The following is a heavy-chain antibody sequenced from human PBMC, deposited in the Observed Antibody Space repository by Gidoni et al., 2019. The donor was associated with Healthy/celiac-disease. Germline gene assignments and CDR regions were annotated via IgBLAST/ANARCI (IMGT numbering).Heavy chain of an antibody. CDR3: AKYSGREQWLAFPMY. CDR2: ISGSGGST. D-gene: IGHD6-19*01. V-gene: IGHV3-23*01. CDR1: GFTFSSYA. J-gene: IGHJ4*02. Sequence: EVPLLESGGGLVQPGGPPRLSCAASGFTFSSYAMSWVRQAPGKGLEWVSAISGSGGSTYYADSVKGRFTISRDNSKNTLYLQMNSLRAEDTAVYYCAKYSGREQWLAFPMYWGQGTLVTVSS.